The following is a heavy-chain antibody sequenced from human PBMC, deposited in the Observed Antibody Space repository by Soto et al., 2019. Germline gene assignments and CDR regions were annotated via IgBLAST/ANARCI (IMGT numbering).Heavy chain of an antibody. CDR2: IWYDGSNK. Sequence: RVSCAASGFTFSSYGMHWVRQAPGKGLEWVAVIWYDGSNKDYADSVKGLFTISRDNSKNTLYLHMNSLRAEDTTVYYCASTAYYCDGSGYYFDYWGQGNLVTVS. CDR3: ASTAYYCDGSGYYFDY. V-gene: IGHV3-33*01. D-gene: IGHD3-22*01. J-gene: IGHJ4*02. CDR1: GFTFSSYG.